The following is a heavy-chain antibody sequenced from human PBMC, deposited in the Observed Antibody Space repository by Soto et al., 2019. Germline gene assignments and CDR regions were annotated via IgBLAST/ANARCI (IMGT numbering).Heavy chain of an antibody. CDR1: GGSFSGYY. J-gene: IGHJ6*02. CDR3: ARARGGYSYGLKYYYYYYGMDV. V-gene: IGHV4-34*01. D-gene: IGHD5-18*01. Sequence: SLTCAVYGGSFSGYYWSWIRQPPGKGLEWIGEINHSGSTNYNPSLKSRVTISVDTSKNQFSLKLSSVTAADTAVYYCARARGGYSYGLKYYYYYYGMDVWGQGTTVTVSS. CDR2: INHSGST.